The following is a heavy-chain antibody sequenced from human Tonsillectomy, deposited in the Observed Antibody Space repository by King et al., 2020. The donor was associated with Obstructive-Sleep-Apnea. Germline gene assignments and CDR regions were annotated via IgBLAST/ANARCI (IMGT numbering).Heavy chain of an antibody. D-gene: IGHD6-13*01. CDR2: IRSKANIYAT. V-gene: IGHV3-73*01. CDR1: GFTFSGSA. Sequence: VQLVESGGGLVQPGGSLKLSCAASGFTFSGSAMHWVRPASGKGLEWVGRIRSKANIYATAYAASVKGRFTISRDDSKNTAYLQMNSLKTEDTAVYYCTNGLSSDFDYWGQGTLVTVSS. CDR3: TNGLSSDFDY. J-gene: IGHJ4*02.